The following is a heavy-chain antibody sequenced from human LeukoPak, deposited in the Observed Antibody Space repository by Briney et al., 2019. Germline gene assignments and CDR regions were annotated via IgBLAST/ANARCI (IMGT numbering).Heavy chain of an antibody. J-gene: IGHJ4*02. V-gene: IGHV3-30*15. CDR1: GFTFRSYA. Sequence: GGSLRLSCAASGFTFRSYAMHGARQAPGKGREWGAVISDDGSRQHYADFLEGRFTISRDNPKNTVSLQMSSLRTEDTAVYFCAREQSGDGWSGFDYWGQGTLVTVSS. CDR2: ISDDGSRQ. D-gene: IGHD6-19*01. CDR3: AREQSGDGWSGFDY.